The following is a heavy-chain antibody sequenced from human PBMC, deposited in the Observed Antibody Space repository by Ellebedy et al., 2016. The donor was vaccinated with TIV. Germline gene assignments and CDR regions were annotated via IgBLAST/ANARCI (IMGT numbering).Heavy chain of an antibody. CDR3: ARDKGDDNGSKFDY. Sequence: GESLKISCVASGFTFSDYWMSWVRQAPGKGLEWVANIKQDGGEIYYVDSVKGRFTISRDNAKNSLYLQMNSLRADDTALYYCARDKGDDNGSKFDYWGQGTLVTVSS. V-gene: IGHV3-7*03. D-gene: IGHD5-24*01. CDR1: GFTFSDYW. J-gene: IGHJ4*02. CDR2: IKQDGGEI.